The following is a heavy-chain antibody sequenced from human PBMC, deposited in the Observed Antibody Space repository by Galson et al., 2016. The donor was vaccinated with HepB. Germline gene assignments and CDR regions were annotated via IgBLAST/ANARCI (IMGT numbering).Heavy chain of an antibody. D-gene: IGHD2-2*01. CDR2: INAGNGNT. CDR1: GYTFTTYA. Sequence: QSGAEVKKPGESLKVSCKASGYTFTTYAMHWVRQVPGQRLEWMGLINAGNGNTKYSQKFQGRVTITRDTSASTAYMELTSLTSEDTAVYYCARGIAVEPSADWFDPGGQGSLVTVSS. V-gene: IGHV1-3*01. CDR3: ARGIAVEPSADWFDP. J-gene: IGHJ5*02.